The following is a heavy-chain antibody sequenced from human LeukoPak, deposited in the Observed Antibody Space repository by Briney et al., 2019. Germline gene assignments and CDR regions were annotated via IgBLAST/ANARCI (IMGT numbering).Heavy chain of an antibody. D-gene: IGHD7-27*01. J-gene: IGHJ4*02. Sequence: SETLSLTCAVYGGSFSGYYWSWIRQPPGKGLEWIGEINHSGSTNYNPSLKSRVTISVDTSKKQFSLKLSSVTAAATAVYYCASRKLGNDYWGQGTLVTVSS. CDR3: ASRKLGNDY. CDR2: INHSGST. CDR1: GGSFSGYY. V-gene: IGHV4-34*01.